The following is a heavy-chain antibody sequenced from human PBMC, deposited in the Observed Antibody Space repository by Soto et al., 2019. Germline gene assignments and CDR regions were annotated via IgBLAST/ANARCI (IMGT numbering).Heavy chain of an antibody. CDR3: AKDSALRVKDH. J-gene: IGHJ4*02. CDR2: ISGSGGST. V-gene: IGHV3-23*01. D-gene: IGHD2-21*01. CDR1: GFTFSSYA. Sequence: VQLLESGGGLVQPGGSLRLSCAASGFTFSSYAMTWVRQAPGKGLQWVSAISGSGGSTYYADFVKGRFTISRDNSENTLYLQMNSLRAEDTAVYYCAKDSALRVKDHWGQGTLVTVSS.